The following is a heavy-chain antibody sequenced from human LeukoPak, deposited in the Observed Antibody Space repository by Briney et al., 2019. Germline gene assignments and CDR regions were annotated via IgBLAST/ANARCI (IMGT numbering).Heavy chain of an antibody. CDR3: ARVKVVRGKELHAFDI. D-gene: IGHD3-10*01. CDR1: GGSISSYY. V-gene: IGHV4-4*07. Sequence: PSETLSLTCTVSGGSISSYYWSWIRQPAGKGLEWIGRIYTSGSTNYNPSLKSRVTMSVDTSKNQFSLKLSSVTAADTAVYYCARVKVVRGKELHAFDIWGQGTMVTVSS. CDR2: IYTSGST. J-gene: IGHJ3*02.